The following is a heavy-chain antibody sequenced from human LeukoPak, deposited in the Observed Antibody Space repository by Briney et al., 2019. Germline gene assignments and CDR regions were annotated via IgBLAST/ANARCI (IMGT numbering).Heavy chain of an antibody. CDR1: GYTFTSYG. Sequence: GASVKVSCKASGYTFTSYGISWVRQAPGQGLEWMGWISAYNGNTNYAQKLQGRVTMTTDTSTSTAYMELRSLRSDDTAVYYCARVPAVGIVATNRGAGDYWGQGTLVTVSS. CDR3: ARVPAVGIVATNRGAGDY. J-gene: IGHJ4*02. D-gene: IGHD5-12*01. V-gene: IGHV1-18*01. CDR2: ISAYNGNT.